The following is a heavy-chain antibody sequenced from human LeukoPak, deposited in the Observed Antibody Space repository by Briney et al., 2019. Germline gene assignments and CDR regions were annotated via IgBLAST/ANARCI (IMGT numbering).Heavy chain of an antibody. D-gene: IGHD6-13*01. V-gene: IGHV4-59*12. Sequence: SETLSLTCSVSGGSISSYYWSWIRQPPGKGLEWIGYIYYSGSTNYNPSLKSRVTISVDTSKNQFSLKLSSVTAADTAVYYCAASGTDYDAFDIWGQGTMVTVSS. CDR1: GGSISSYY. J-gene: IGHJ3*02. CDR2: IYYSGST. CDR3: AASGTDYDAFDI.